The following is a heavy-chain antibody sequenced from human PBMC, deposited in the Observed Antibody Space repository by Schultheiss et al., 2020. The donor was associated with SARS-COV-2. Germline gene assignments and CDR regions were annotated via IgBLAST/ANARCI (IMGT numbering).Heavy chain of an antibody. CDR2: IYYSGST. D-gene: IGHD4-11*01. CDR3: ARAMTTVTTGWFDP. CDR1: GGSISSYY. V-gene: IGHV4-59*04. J-gene: IGHJ5*02. Sequence: SQTLSLTCTVSGGSISSYYWSWIRQPPGKGLEWIGYIYYSGSTYYNPSLKSRVTISVDTSKNQFSLKLSSVTAADTAVYYCARAMTTVTTGWFDPWGQGSLVTVSS.